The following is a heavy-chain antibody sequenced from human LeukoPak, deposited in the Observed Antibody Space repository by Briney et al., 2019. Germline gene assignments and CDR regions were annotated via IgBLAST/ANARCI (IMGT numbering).Heavy chain of an antibody. CDR3: ARFGGYSGYDFDS. V-gene: IGHV1-2*06. CDR1: GYTFTVYY. CDR2: INPNSGGT. Sequence: GASVKVSCKTSGYTFTVYYIHWVRQAPGQGLEWMGRINPNSGGTNYAQKFQGRVTMTRDTSISTAYMELGMLRSDDTAVYYCARFGGYSGYDFDSWGQGTLVTVSS. J-gene: IGHJ4*02. D-gene: IGHD5-12*01.